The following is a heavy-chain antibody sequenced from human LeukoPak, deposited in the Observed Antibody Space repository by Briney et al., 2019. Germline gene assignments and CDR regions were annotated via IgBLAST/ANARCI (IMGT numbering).Heavy chain of an antibody. J-gene: IGHJ4*02. CDR1: GYTLTELS. CDR3: ATDLYYYDSSGYLSG. D-gene: IGHD3-22*01. V-gene: IGHV1-24*01. CDR2: FDPEDGEA. Sequence: ASVKVSCKVSGYTLTELSMHWVRQAPGKGLEWMGGFDPEDGEAIYAQKFQGRVTMTEDTSTDTAYMELSSLRSEDTAVYYCATDLYYYDSSGYLSGWGQGTLVTVSS.